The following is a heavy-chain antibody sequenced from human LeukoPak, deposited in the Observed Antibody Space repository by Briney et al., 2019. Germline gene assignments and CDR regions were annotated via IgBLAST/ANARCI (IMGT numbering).Heavy chain of an antibody. CDR1: GASITTSDYF. D-gene: IGHD2-8*01. V-gene: IGHV4-39*07. CDR3: ARVNDILSEMIAVNGVLDY. CDR2: IFSSGGT. J-gene: IGHJ4*02. Sequence: SETLSLTCTVSGASITTSDYFWAWIRQAPGEGLDWIGTIFSSGGTYYNPSLKSRVTMSLDTSKNQFSLKMTSVTAADTAVYYCARVNDILSEMIAVNGVLDYWGQGTLVTVPS.